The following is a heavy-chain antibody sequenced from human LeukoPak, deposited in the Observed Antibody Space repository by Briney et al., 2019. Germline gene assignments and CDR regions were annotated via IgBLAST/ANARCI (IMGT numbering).Heavy chain of an antibody. CDR3: ATRPPSYGSGSSRYFDY. CDR2: MSGSGGST. J-gene: IGHJ4*02. D-gene: IGHD3-10*01. CDR1: GFTFSSYA. Sequence: GGSLRLSCAASGFTFSSYAMSWVRQAPGKGLEWVSGMSGSGGSTYYADSAKGPFTISRDNSKNPLYLQMTSLRAEDTAVYYCATRPPSYGSGSSRYFDYWGQGTLVTVSS. V-gene: IGHV3-23*01.